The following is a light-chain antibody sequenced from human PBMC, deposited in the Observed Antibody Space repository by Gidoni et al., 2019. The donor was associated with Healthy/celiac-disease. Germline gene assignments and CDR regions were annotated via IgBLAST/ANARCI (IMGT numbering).Light chain of an antibody. CDR3: QQRSNWPIT. CDR2: DAS. Sequence: IVLTQSPATLSLSPGERATLPCRASQSVSRYLAWYQQKPGQAPRLLIYDASNRATGIPARFSGSGSGPDFTLTISSLEPEDFAVYYCQQRSNWPITFGQGTRLEIK. CDR1: QSVSRY. J-gene: IGKJ5*01. V-gene: IGKV3-11*01.